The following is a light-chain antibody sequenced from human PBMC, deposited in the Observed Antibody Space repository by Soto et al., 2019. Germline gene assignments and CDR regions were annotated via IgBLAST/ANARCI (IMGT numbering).Light chain of an antibody. J-gene: IGLJ2*01. CDR1: SSDVGGYNY. V-gene: IGLV2-14*01. CDR3: SSYTSSSTPVV. CDR2: EVS. Sequence: QSALTQPASVSGSLGQSTTISCTGTSSDVGGYNYVSWYQQHPGKAPKLMIYEVSNRPSGVSNRFSGSKSGNTASLTISGLQAEDEADYYCSSYTSSSTPVVFGGGTKLTVL.